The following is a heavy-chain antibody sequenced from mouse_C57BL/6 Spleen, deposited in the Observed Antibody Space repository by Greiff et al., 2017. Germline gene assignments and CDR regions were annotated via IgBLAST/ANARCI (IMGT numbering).Heavy chain of an antibody. J-gene: IGHJ4*01. CDR3: ARSYYYGSSPYAMDY. CDR1: GFTFTDYY. CDR2: IRNKANGYTT. Sequence: EVKLEESGGGLVQPGGSLSLSCAASGFTFTDYYMSWVRQPPGKALEWLGFIRNKANGYTTEYSASVKGRFTISRDNSQSILYLQMNALRAEDSATYYCARSYYYGSSPYAMDYWGQGTSVTVSS. D-gene: IGHD1-1*01. V-gene: IGHV7-3*01.